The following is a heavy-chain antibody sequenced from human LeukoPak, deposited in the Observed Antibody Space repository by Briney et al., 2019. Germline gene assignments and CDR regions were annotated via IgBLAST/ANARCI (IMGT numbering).Heavy chain of an antibody. D-gene: IGHD2-2*01. Sequence: SETLSLTCTVSGGSISSYYWSWIRQPPGKGLEWIGYIYYSGSTNYNPSLKSRVTISVDTSKNQFSLNLTSVTAADTAVYYCARAGGYCSTTRCWFDPWGQGTLVTVSS. CDR1: GGSISSYY. CDR3: ARAGGYCSTTRCWFDP. V-gene: IGHV4-59*12. J-gene: IGHJ5*02. CDR2: IYYSGST.